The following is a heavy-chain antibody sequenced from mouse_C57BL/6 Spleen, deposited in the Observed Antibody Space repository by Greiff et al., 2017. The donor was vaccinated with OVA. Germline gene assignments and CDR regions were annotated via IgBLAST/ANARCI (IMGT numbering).Heavy chain of an antibody. Sequence: VQLQQSGPELVKPGASVKISCKASGYSFTGYYMNWVKQSPEKSLEWIGEINPSTGGTTYNQKFKAKATLTVDKSSSTAYMQLQSLTSEDSAVYYCARRGYDYDSDYWGQGTTLTVSS. CDR3: ARRGYDYDSDY. J-gene: IGHJ2*01. V-gene: IGHV1-42*01. CDR2: INPSTGGT. CDR1: GYSFTGYY. D-gene: IGHD2-4*01.